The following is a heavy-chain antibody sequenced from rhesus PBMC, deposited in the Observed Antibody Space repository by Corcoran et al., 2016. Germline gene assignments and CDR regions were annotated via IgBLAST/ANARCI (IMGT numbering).Heavy chain of an antibody. V-gene: IGHV1-111*02. D-gene: IGHD2-21*01. J-gene: IGHJ4*01. Sequence: EVQLVQSGAEVKKPGASVKISCKASGYTFTDYYVHWVRQAPGKGLELMGRVDPEDGEAIHAQKFQDRVTITTDTSADTAYMELNSLRSEGTAVYYCARGYCIGSDCYAYFDYWGQGVLVTVSS. CDR2: VDPEDGEA. CDR3: ARGYCIGSDCYAYFDY. CDR1: GYTFTDYY.